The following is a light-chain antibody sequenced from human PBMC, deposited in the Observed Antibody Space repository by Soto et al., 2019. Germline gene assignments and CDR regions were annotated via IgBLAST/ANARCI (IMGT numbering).Light chain of an antibody. V-gene: IGLV2-14*01. CDR3: SSYTGSSTV. CDR1: SSDVGGYNY. Sequence: QSVLTQPASVSGSPGQSITISCTGTSSDVGGYNYVSRYQQHPGKAPKFMIYDVNNRPSGVSNRFSGSKSGNTASLTISGLQAEDEADYYCSSYTGSSTVFGGGTKLTVL. CDR2: DVN. J-gene: IGLJ2*01.